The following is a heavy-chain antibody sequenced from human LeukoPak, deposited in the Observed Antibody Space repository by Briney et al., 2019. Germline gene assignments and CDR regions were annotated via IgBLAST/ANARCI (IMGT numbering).Heavy chain of an antibody. CDR2: INHSGST. Sequence: RSETLSLTCAVYGGSLSAYYWSWIRQPPRKGLEWIGEINHSGSTNYNPSLKSRVTISVDTSKNQFSLKLSSVAAADTAVYYCARGRAAADYWGQGTLVTVSS. V-gene: IGHV4-34*01. CDR3: ARGRAAADY. CDR1: GGSLSAYY. D-gene: IGHD6-13*01. J-gene: IGHJ4*02.